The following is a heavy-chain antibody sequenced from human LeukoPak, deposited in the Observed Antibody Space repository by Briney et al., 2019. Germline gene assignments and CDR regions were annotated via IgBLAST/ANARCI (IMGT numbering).Heavy chain of an antibody. Sequence: ASVKVSCKASGYTFTSYGMSWVRQAPGQGLEWMGWVSAYNGNTNYARKLQGRVTMTTDTSTSTAYMELRSLRSDDTAVYYCARVSKSSGKDYFDYWGQGTLVTVSS. CDR2: VSAYNGNT. CDR3: ARVSKSSGKDYFDY. V-gene: IGHV1-18*01. CDR1: GYTFTSYG. D-gene: IGHD6-19*01. J-gene: IGHJ4*02.